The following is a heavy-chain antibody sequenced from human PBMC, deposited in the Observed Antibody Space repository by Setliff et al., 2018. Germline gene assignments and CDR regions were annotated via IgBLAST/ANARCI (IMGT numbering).Heavy chain of an antibody. J-gene: IGHJ6*02. Sequence: GASVKVSCQASGYTFEYFGISWVRQAPGQGLEWMGWISGHNGKTNIAQKFQGRLTMTTDTTTAYMELWSLTSDDTAIYFCAKEPALSLTESIRRSYYDYALDVWGQGTTVTVSS. CDR2: ISGHNGKT. V-gene: IGHV1-18*01. D-gene: IGHD3-10*01. CDR1: GYTFEYFG. CDR3: AKEPALSLTESIRRSYYDYALDV.